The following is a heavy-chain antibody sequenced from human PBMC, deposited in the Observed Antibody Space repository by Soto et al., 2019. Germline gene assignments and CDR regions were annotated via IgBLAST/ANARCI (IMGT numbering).Heavy chain of an antibody. D-gene: IGHD7-27*01. Sequence: GASVKVSCKASGYTFTSYAMHWVRRAPGQRLEWMGWINAGNGNTKYSQKFQGRVTITRDTSASTAYMELSSLRSEDTAVYYCARDHLGIGYYYYYYMDVWGKGTTVTVSS. CDR2: INAGNGNT. V-gene: IGHV1-3*01. CDR3: ARDHLGIGYYYYYYMDV. CDR1: GYTFTSYA. J-gene: IGHJ6*03.